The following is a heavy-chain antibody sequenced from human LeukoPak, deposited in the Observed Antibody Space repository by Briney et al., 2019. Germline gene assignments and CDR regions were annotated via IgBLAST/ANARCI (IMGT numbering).Heavy chain of an antibody. CDR3: ARDRLVAAAGTDEDNWFDP. CDR2: IIPILGIA. D-gene: IGHD6-13*01. J-gene: IGHJ5*02. CDR1: GGTFSSYA. Sequence: ASVKVSCKASGGTFSSYAISWVRQAPGQGLEWMGRIIPILGIANYAQKFQGRVTITADKSTSTAYMELSSLRSEDTAVYYCARDRLVAAAGTDEDNWFDPWGQGTLVTVSS. V-gene: IGHV1-69*04.